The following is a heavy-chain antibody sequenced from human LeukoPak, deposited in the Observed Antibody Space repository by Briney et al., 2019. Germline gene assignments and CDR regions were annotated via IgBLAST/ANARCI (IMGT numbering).Heavy chain of an antibody. CDR3: AKDRIITTITD. CDR2: MSGSGGST. V-gene: IGHV3-23*01. D-gene: IGHD3-22*01. CDR1: GSTLSSYA. Sequence: GGSLRLSCAASGSTLSSYAMSCVRQAPGEGLEWVSAMSGSGGSTYYADSVKGRFTISRDNSKNTLYLQKNRLRAEDTAVYYCAKDRIITTITDWGQGTLVTVSS. J-gene: IGHJ4*02.